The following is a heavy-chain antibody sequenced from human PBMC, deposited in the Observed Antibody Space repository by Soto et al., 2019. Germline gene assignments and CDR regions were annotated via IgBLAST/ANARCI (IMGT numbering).Heavy chain of an antibody. J-gene: IGHJ6*01. Sequence: QVQLVESGGGVVQPGRSLRLSCAASGFTFSSYGMHWVRQAPGKGLEWVAVISYDGSNKYYADSVKGRFTISRDNSKNTLYLQMNSLRAEDTAVYYCAKEYYYDSSGYYGRVGYYYYGMDVW. V-gene: IGHV3-30*18. CDR1: GFTFSSYG. CDR2: ISYDGSNK. CDR3: AKEYYYDSSGYYGRVGYYYYGMDV. D-gene: IGHD3-22*01.